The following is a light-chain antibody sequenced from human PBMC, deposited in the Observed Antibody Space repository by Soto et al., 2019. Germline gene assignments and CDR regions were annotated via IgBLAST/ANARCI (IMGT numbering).Light chain of an antibody. CDR2: AGS. CDR3: HHSHSTTSFS. CDR1: QSIGNS. Sequence: DIQMTQSPSSLSASVGDRVTITCRASQSIGNSLNWYQQRSGKAPNLLIYAGSSLQSGVPSKFSVGGSGTEFTLTISVLQPQHYAFDYYHHSHSTTSFSSGPGTKVDIK. J-gene: IGKJ3*01. V-gene: IGKV1-39*01.